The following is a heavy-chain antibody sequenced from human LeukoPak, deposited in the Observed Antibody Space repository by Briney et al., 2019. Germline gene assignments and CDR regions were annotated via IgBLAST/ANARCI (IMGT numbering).Heavy chain of an antibody. CDR3: AKRQVAGSGFTGAFDI. D-gene: IGHD1-14*01. Sequence: GESLKISCKGSGYIFTTHWIGWVRQMPGKGLEWMGIIYPGDSDTTYSPSFQGQVTISADRSISTAYLQWSSLKASHTAMYYCAKRQVAGSGFTGAFDIWGQGTVVTVSS. CDR1: GYIFTTHW. J-gene: IGHJ3*02. V-gene: IGHV5-51*01. CDR2: IYPGDSDT.